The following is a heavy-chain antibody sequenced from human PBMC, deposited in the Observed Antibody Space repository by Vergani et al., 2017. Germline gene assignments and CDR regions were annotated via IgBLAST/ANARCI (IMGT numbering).Heavy chain of an antibody. D-gene: IGHD3-9*01. V-gene: IGHV4-39*01. J-gene: IGHJ4*02. CDR3: ARTESFILRYFHWAL. CDR1: GGSIPSSSSY. Sequence: QLHLQESGPGLVKPSETLSLTCTVSGGSIPSSSSYCGWIRQPPRKGLEWIGNIYHSGGAYYNTSLKGRVTISVDTSKNQFSLEVTSVTAADTAIYFCARTESFILRYFHWALWGQGTLVTVSS. CDR2: IYHSGGA.